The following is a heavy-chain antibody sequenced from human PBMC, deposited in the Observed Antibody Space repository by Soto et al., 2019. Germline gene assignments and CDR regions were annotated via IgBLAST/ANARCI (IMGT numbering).Heavy chain of an antibody. CDR3: ARFEYSSSAAFDY. V-gene: IGHV2-26*01. CDR2: IFSNDEK. D-gene: IGHD6-6*01. J-gene: IGHJ4*02. CDR1: GFSLSNARMD. Sequence: SGPTLVNPTETLTLTCTVSGFSLSNARMDVSWIRQPPGKALEWLAHIFSNDEKSYSTSLKSRLTISKDTSKSQVVLTMTNMDPVDTATYYCARFEYSSSAAFDYSGPGTLVTVSS.